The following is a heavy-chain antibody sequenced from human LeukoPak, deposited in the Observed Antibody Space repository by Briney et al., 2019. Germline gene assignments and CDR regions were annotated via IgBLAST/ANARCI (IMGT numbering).Heavy chain of an antibody. CDR2: ISYDGSNK. D-gene: IGHD5-24*01. CDR3: AKDEMATITP. CDR1: GFTFSSYG. J-gene: IGHJ5*02. Sequence: TGGSLRLSCAASGFTFSSYGMHWVRQAPGKGLEWVAVISYDGSNKYYADSVKGRFTISRDNSKNTLYLQMNSLRAEDTAVYYCAKDEMATITPWGQGTLVTVSS. V-gene: IGHV3-30*18.